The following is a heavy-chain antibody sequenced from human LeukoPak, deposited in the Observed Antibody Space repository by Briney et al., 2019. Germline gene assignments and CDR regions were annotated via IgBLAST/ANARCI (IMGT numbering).Heavy chain of an antibody. CDR3: ARLPTVVTRVAFDI. CDR2: IYISGSS. J-gene: IGHJ3*02. CDR1: GGSISTYY. Sequence: ASETLSLTRTVSGGSISTYYWSWIRQPAGKGLEWIGRIYISGSSNYNPSLKSRLTMSVDTSKNQFSLNLSSVTAADTAVYYCARLPTVVTRVAFDIWGQGTMVIVSS. V-gene: IGHV4-4*07. D-gene: IGHD4-23*01.